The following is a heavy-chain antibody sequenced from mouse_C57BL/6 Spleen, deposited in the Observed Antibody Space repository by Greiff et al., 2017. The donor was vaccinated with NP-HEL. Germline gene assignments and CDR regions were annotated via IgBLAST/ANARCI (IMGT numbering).Heavy chain of an antibody. V-gene: IGHV14-3*01. Sequence: VQLKQSVAELVRPGASVKLSCTASGFNIKNTYMPWVKQRPEQGLEWIGRIDPANGNTKYAPKFQGKATITADTSSNTAYLQLSSLTSEDTAIYYCARATAAYWYFDVWGTGTTVTVSS. CDR1: GFNIKNTY. D-gene: IGHD1-1*01. CDR2: IDPANGNT. CDR3: ARATAAYWYFDV. J-gene: IGHJ1*03.